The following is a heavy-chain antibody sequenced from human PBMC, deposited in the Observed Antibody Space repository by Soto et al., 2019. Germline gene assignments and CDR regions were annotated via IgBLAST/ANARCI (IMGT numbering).Heavy chain of an antibody. CDR1: GGSISSYY. V-gene: IGHV4-59*01. CDR3: AVQNKWVYYFDY. CDR2: IYYSGST. Sequence: QVQLQESGPGLVKPSETLSLTCTVSGGSISSYYWSWIRQPPGKGLEWIGYIYYSGSTNYNPSRKSRVTISVDTSKNQFSLKLSSVTAADTAVYYCAVQNKWVYYFDYWGQGTLVTVSS. D-gene: IGHD1-26*01. J-gene: IGHJ4*02.